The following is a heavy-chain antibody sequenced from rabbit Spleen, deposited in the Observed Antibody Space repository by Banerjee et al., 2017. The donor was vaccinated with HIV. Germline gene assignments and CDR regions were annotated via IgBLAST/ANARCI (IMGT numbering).Heavy chain of an antibody. Sequence: QGQLAESGGGLVKPEGSLTLTCTASGFSFSTNYYICWVLQAPGNGLECIACIYGDRSGSTYYANWAKGRFTISRTSSTTVTLEMTSLTAADTATYFCARGSAAMTMVITGFYLNLWGPGTLVTVS. CDR3: ARGSAAMTMVITGFYLNL. J-gene: IGHJ4*01. V-gene: IGHV1S45*01. CDR1: GFSFSTNYY. D-gene: IGHD2-1*01. CDR2: IYGDRSGST.